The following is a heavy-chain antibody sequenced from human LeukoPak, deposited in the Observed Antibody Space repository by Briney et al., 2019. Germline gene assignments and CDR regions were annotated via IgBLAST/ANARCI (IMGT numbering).Heavy chain of an antibody. CDR3: ARAIGDYSSSWYYFDY. D-gene: IGHD6-13*01. J-gene: IGHJ4*02. V-gene: IGHV3-48*03. CDR2: ISSSGSTI. Sequence: GGSLRLSCAASGFTFSSYEMNWVRQAPGKGLEWVSYISSSGSTIYYADSVKGRFTISRDNAKNSLYLQMNSLRAEDTAVYYCARAIGDYSSSWYYFDYWGQGTLVTVSS. CDR1: GFTFSSYE.